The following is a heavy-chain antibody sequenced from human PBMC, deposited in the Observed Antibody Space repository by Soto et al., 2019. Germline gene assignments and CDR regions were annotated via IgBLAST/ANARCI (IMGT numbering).Heavy chain of an antibody. CDR1: GFTFSSYG. CDR3: AKDIRWTTATLQNGMDV. CDR2: ISYDGSNK. V-gene: IGHV3-30*18. Sequence: GGSLRLSCAASGFTFSSYGMHWVRQAPGKGLEWVAVISYDGSNKYYADSVKGRFTISRDNSKNTLYLQMNSLRAEDTAVYYCAKDIRWTTATLQNGMDVWGQGTTVTVSS. J-gene: IGHJ6*02. D-gene: IGHD4-4*01.